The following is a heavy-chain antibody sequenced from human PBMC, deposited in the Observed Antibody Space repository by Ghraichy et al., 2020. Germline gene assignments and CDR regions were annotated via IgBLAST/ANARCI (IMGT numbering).Heavy chain of an antibody. CDR2: ISWNSGSI. CDR1: GFTFDDYA. V-gene: IGHV3-9*01. D-gene: IGHD5/OR15-5a*01. CDR3: AKDMSGYYYYGMDV. Sequence: LRLSCAASGFTFDDYAMHWVRQAPGKGLEWVSGISWNSGSIGYADSVKGRFTISRDNAKNSLYLQMNSLRAEDTALYYCAKDMSGYYYYGMDVWGQGTTVTVSS. J-gene: IGHJ6*02.